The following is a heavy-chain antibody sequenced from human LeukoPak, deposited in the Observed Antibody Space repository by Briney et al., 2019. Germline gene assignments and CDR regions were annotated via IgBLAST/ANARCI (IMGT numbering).Heavy chain of an antibody. CDR1: GFTFSSYA. V-gene: IGHV3-30*04. CDR3: ARSVYFDY. J-gene: IGHJ4*02. Sequence: GGSLRLSCAASGFTFSSYAMHWVRQAPGKGLEWEAVISYDGSNKYYADSVKGRFTISRDNSKNTLYLQMNSLRAEDTAAYYCARSVYFDYWGQGTLVTVSS. CDR2: ISYDGSNK.